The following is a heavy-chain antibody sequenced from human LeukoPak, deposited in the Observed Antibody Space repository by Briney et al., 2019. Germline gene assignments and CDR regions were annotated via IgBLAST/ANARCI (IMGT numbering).Heavy chain of an antibody. CDR2: INPNSGGT. D-gene: IGHD1-26*01. V-gene: IGHV1-2*02. J-gene: IGHJ4*02. CDR3: ARGGTSSSGRSVGPTHDY. Sequence: ASVTVSCKASGSTFTGYYIHWARQAPGQGLEWMGWINPNSGGTNYAQKFQGRVTMTRETSISTVYMELSRLRSDDTAVYYCARGGTSSSGRSVGPTHDYWGQGTLVTVSS. CDR1: GSTFTGYY.